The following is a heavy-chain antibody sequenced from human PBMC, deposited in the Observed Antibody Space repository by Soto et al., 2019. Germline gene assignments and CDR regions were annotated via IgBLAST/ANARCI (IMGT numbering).Heavy chain of an antibody. CDR2: IYYSGST. CDR3: ARVVRYYYDSSGQMAYYYYGMDV. CDR1: GGSISRGDYY. J-gene: IGHJ6*02. D-gene: IGHD3-22*01. V-gene: IGHV4-30-4*01. Sequence: SETLSLTCTVSGGSISRGDYYWSWIRQPPGKGLEWSGYIYYSGSTYYNPSLKSRVTISVDTSKNQFSLKLSSVTAADTAVYYCARVVRYYYDSSGQMAYYYYGMDVWGQGTTVTVSS.